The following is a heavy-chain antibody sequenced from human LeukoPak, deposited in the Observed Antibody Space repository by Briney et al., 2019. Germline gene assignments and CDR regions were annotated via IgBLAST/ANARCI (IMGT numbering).Heavy chain of an antibody. CDR1: GYTFTTYY. Sequence: GASVKVSCKASGYTFTTYYIHWVRQAPGRGLEWMGIINPSGGDTSYAQKYQSRVTVTRDTSTSAVYMELSSLRSEDTAVYYCAALYCGGDCSQVMQEGDYGMDVWGQGTTVTVSS. CDR2: INPSGGDT. D-gene: IGHD2-21*02. V-gene: IGHV1-46*01. J-gene: IGHJ6*02. CDR3: AALYCGGDCSQVMQEGDYGMDV.